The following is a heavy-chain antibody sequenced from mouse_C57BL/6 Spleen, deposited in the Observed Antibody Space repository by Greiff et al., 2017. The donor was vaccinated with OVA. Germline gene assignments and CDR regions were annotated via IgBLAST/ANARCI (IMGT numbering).Heavy chain of an antibody. D-gene: IGHD2-5*01. CDR3: ARDRGDSKRYAMDY. V-gene: IGHV5-4*01. J-gene: IGHJ4*01. CDR1: GFTFSSYA. Sequence: EVMLVESGGGLVKPGGSLKLSCAASGFTFSSYAMSWVRQTPEKRLEWVATISDGGSYTYYPDNVKGRFTISRDNAKNNLYLQMSHLKSEDTAMYYCARDRGDSKRYAMDYWGQGTSVTVSS. CDR2: ISDGGSYT.